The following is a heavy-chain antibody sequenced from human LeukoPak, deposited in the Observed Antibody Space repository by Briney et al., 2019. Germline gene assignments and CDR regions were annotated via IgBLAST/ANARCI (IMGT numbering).Heavy chain of an antibody. CDR3: TRGRGVILY. V-gene: IGHV3-21*03. CDR1: GFTFSSYE. Sequence: NPGGSLRLSCAASGFTFSSYEMNWVRQAPGKGLEWVSSISSSSSYIYYADSVKGRFTISRDNAKNSLYLHMNSLRAEDTAVYYCTRGRGVILYWGQGTLVTVSS. J-gene: IGHJ4*02. D-gene: IGHD3-10*01. CDR2: ISSSSSYI.